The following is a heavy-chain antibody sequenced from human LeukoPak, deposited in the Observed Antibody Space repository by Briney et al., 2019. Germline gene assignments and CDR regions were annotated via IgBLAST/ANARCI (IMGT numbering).Heavy chain of an antibody. CDR2: IRYDGSNE. CDR3: AKDRCSNGIGCYYYYMDV. D-gene: IGHD2-8*01. CDR1: GFTFSSYG. J-gene: IGHJ6*03. Sequence: GGSLRLSCAASGFTFSSYGMHWVRQAPGKGLEWVAFIRYDGSNEQYAHSVKGRFRISRDSSKNILYLQMNSLRAEDTAVYYCAKDRCSNGIGCYYYYMDVWGKGTTVTISS. V-gene: IGHV3-30*02.